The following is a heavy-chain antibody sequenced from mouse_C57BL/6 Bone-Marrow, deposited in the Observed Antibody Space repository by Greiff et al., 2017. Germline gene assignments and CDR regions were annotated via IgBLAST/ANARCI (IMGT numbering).Heavy chain of an antibody. CDR2: IDPSDSYT. CDR3: ARGRLYDGYYYYAMDY. V-gene: IGHV1-69*01. D-gene: IGHD2-3*01. CDR1: GYTFTSYW. Sequence: VQLQQPGAELVMPGASVKLSCKASGYTFTSYWMHWVKQRPGQGLEWIGEIDPSDSYTNYNQKFKGKSTLTVDKSSSTAYMQRSSLTSEDSAVYYCARGRLYDGYYYYAMDYWGQGTSVTVSS. J-gene: IGHJ4*01.